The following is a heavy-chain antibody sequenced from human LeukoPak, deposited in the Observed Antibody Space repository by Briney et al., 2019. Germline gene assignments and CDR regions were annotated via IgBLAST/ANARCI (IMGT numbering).Heavy chain of an antibody. D-gene: IGHD6-19*01. V-gene: IGHV3-53*01. CDR2: IQSGDRT. J-gene: IGHJ4*02. CDR3: ANRSF. CDR1: LFTVSTAF. Sequence: GGSLRLSCVPSLFTVSTAFMKMVRQAPGKGLEWVSMIQSGDRTYYAASVEGRFTIYRDTSKNTMYLPMNSMRAEDTAVYYCANRSFWEQGTLVTVSS.